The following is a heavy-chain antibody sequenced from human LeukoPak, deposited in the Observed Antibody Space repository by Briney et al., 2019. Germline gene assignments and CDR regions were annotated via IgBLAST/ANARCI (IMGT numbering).Heavy chain of an antibody. Sequence: ASVKVSCKASGYTFTGYYMHWVRQAPGQGREWMGWINPNSGGTKYAQKLQGRVTITRAQSISTASMDLSRLRSDDTAVYYCARDPVITMVRGVENWFDPWGQGTLVTVSS. CDR3: ARDPVITMVRGVENWFDP. J-gene: IGHJ5*02. V-gene: IGHV1-2*02. D-gene: IGHD3-10*01. CDR2: INPNSGGT. CDR1: GYTFTGYY.